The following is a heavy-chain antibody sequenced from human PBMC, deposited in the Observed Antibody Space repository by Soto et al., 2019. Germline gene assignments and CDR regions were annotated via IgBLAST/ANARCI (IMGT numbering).Heavy chain of an antibody. CDR2: ISWNSGSI. CDR1: GFTFDDYA. CDR3: AKDMRSSGWYYFDY. Sequence: EVQLVESGGGLVQPGRSLRLSCAASGFTFDDYAMRWVRQAPGKGLEWVSGISWNSGSIGYADSVKGRFTISRDNAKNSLYLQMNSLRAEDTALYYCAKDMRSSGWYYFDYWGQGTLVTVSS. V-gene: IGHV3-9*01. J-gene: IGHJ4*02. D-gene: IGHD6-19*01.